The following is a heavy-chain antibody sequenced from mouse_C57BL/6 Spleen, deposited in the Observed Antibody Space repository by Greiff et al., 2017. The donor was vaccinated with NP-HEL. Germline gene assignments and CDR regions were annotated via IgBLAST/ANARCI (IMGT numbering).Heavy chain of an antibody. V-gene: IGHV1-52*01. CDR3: ARGGYYGNYYYFDY. J-gene: IGHJ2*01. CDR2: IDPSDSET. Sequence: VQLQQPGAELVRPGSSVKLSCKASGYTFTSYWMHWVKQRPIQGLEWIGNIDPSDSETHYNQKFKDKATLTVDKSSSTAYMQLSSLTSEDSAVYYCARGGYYGNYYYFDYWGQGTTLTVSS. CDR1: GYTFTSYW. D-gene: IGHD2-1*01.